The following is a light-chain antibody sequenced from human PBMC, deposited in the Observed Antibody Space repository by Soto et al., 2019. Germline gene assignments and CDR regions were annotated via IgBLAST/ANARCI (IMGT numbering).Light chain of an antibody. Sequence: AIRMAQSPSSFSASTGARVTITCRASPGMSSYLALYQQKQGQAPKLLISAASTSQRGVPSRFRVSGSGTDFTLTISCLQSEDFSTCYCQKYYSYPLTFGGGTKVEIK. CDR3: QKYYSYPLT. J-gene: IGKJ4*01. CDR1: PGMSSY. CDR2: AAS. V-gene: IGKV1-8*01.